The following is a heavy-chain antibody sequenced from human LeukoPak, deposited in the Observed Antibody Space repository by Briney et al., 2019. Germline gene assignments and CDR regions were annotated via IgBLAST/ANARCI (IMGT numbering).Heavy chain of an antibody. D-gene: IGHD1-1*01. CDR2: ISSSGSTI. V-gene: IGHV3-48*04. CDR1: GFTFSSYS. Sequence: GGSLRLSCAASGFTFSSYSMNWVRQAPGKGLEWVSYISSSGSTIYYADSVKGRFTISRDNAKNSLYLQMNSLRAEDTAVYYCARAIARRGAFDIWGQGTMVTVSS. CDR3: ARAIARRGAFDI. J-gene: IGHJ3*02.